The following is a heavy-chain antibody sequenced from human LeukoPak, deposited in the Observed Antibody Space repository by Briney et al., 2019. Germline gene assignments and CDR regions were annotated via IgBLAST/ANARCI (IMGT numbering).Heavy chain of an antibody. D-gene: IGHD2-2*01. CDR2: LNEDGTKK. Sequence: GGSLRLSCAASGFTFSSYWMSWVRQAPGKGLEWVANLNEDGTKKYYVDSVKGRFTISRDNAKNSLYLQMDSLRDEDTAVYYCARPSTAANDYWGQGTLVTVSS. V-gene: IGHV3-7*01. CDR1: GFTFSSYW. J-gene: IGHJ4*02. CDR3: ARPSTAANDY.